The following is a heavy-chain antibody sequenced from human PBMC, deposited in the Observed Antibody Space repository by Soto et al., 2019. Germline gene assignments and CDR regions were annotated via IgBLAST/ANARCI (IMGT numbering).Heavy chain of an antibody. J-gene: IGHJ4*02. CDR1: GFTLSDYY. CDR3: ARVPAGYSYGHFDY. CDR2: ISSSGSTI. D-gene: IGHD5-18*01. V-gene: IGHV3-11*01. Sequence: LRLSCAASGFTLSDYYMSWIRQAPGKGLEWVSYISSSGSTIYYADSVKGRFTISRDNAKNSLYLQMNSLRAEDTAVYYCARVPAGYSYGHFDYWGQGTLVTVSS.